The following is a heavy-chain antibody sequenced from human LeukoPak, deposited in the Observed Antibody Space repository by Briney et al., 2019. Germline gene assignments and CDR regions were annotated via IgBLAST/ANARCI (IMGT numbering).Heavy chain of an antibody. D-gene: IGHD2-2*01. J-gene: IGHJ4*02. V-gene: IGHV3-30*02. CDR1: GITFSSSG. CDR3: ARTRGIVVVPAARFDY. Sequence: PGGSLRLSCAASGITFSSSGMHWVRQAPGKGLEWVAFIRYDGSNKYYADSVKGRFTISRDNSKNTLYLQMKSLRAEDTAVYYCARTRGIVVVPAARFDYWGQGTLVTVSS. CDR2: IRYDGSNK.